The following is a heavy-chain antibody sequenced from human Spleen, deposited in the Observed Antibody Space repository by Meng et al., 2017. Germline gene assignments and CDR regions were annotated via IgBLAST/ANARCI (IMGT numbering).Heavy chain of an antibody. Sequence: GESLKISCVASGFRVTDAWMSWVRQAPGKGLEWVGRINSNSDGGTTDYAAPVKGRFTITRDDSKNTLYLQMNSLITEDTDVSFCATGAAAADHWGQGTLVTVSS. CDR3: ATGAAAADH. CDR2: INSNSDGGTT. V-gene: IGHV3-15*01. J-gene: IGHJ4*02. CDR1: GFRVTDAW. D-gene: IGHD6-13*01.